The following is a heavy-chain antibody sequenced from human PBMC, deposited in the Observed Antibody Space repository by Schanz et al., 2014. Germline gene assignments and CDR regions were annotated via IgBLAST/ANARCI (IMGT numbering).Heavy chain of an antibody. D-gene: IGHD3-10*01. J-gene: IGHJ4*02. V-gene: IGHV4-30-2*06. CDR3: ALREKPYGPFAS. Sequence: QVQLQESGPGLVKPSQTLSLTCTVSGGSISSGGYSWNWIRQSPGKGLEWIGYIYYSGNTYYNPSLKSRVTISEDRSKNHFSLRRNSVTAADTAVYYCALREKPYGPFASWGQGALVTVSS. CDR1: GGSISSGGYS. CDR2: IYYSGNT.